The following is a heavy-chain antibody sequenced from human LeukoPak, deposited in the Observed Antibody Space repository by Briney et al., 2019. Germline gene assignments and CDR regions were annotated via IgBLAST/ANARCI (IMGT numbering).Heavy chain of an antibody. V-gene: IGHV4-30-4*07. CDR1: GGSISSGGYS. J-gene: IGHJ4*02. CDR3: ARDAWNGNSPLDY. Sequence: SETLSLTCAVSGGSISSGGYSWSWIRQPPGKGLEWIGYIDYSGSAYYNPSFKSRVTISVDTAKSQFSLDLRSVTAADTAVYYCARDAWNGNSPLDYWGQGTLVTVSS. D-gene: IGHD4-23*01. CDR2: IDYSGSA.